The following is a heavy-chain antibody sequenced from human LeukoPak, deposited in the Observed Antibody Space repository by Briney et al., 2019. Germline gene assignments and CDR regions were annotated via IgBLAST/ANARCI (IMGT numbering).Heavy chain of an antibody. J-gene: IGHJ6*03. V-gene: IGHV4-4*02. CDR3: ARDFSDNYYYYYMDV. CDR2: IYHSGST. D-gene: IGHD2/OR15-2a*01. CDR1: GGSISSTNW. Sequence: SETLSLTCAVSGGSISSTNWWTWVRQPPGKGLEWIGEIYHSGSTNYNPSLKSRVTISVDKSKNQFSLRLSSVTAADTAVYYCARDFSDNYYYYYMDVWGKGTTVIVSS.